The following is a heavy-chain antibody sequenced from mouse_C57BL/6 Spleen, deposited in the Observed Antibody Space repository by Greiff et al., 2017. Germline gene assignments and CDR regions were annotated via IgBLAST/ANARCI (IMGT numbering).Heavy chain of an antibody. CDR3: ARDDYYAMDY. J-gene: IGHJ4*01. Sequence: QVQLQQSGPELVKPGASVKISCKASGYAFSSSWMNWVKQRPGKGLEWIGRIYPGDGDTNYNGKFKGKATLTPDKSSSTAYMQLSSLTSEDSAVYFCARDDYYAMDYWGQGTSVTVSS. CDR1: GYAFSSSW. V-gene: IGHV1-82*01. CDR2: IYPGDGDT.